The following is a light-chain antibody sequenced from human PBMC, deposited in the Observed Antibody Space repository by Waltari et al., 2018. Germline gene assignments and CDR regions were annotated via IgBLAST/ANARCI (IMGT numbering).Light chain of an antibody. V-gene: IGLV8-61*01. CDR1: SGSVSTSNS. CDR2: STN. Sequence: QTVVTQEPSLSVSPGGTVTLTCALTSGSVSTSNSPSWYQQTPGQAPRTLIYSTNSRSSGVSDRFFGSILGKKAALTITGAQADDEGDYYCVLYMGDGTCVFGGGTKLTVL. CDR3: VLYMGDGTCV. J-gene: IGLJ3*02.